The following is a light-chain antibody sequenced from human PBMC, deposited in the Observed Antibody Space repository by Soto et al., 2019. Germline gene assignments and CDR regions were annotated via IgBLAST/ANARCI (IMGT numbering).Light chain of an antibody. CDR1: SSSIGSNY. Sequence: QSVLTXPPSVSPAPGQMVTISCSGSSSSIGSNYASWYQQLPGTAPKLLIYENNKRPSGIPDRFSGSKSGTSATLGIAGLQTGDEADYYCGTWDSSLSVYVLGTGTKATVL. V-gene: IGLV1-51*01. CDR2: ENN. CDR3: GTWDSSLSVYV. J-gene: IGLJ1*01.